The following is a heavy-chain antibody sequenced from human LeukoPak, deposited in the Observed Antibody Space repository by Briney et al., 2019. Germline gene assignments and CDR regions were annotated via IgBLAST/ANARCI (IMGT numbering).Heavy chain of an antibody. CDR3: ARWYYYGSGSYYSR. CDR2: IYYSGST. J-gene: IGHJ4*02. V-gene: IGHV4-59*01. D-gene: IGHD3-10*01. Sequence: SETLSLTCTVSGGSISSYYWSWIWQPPGKGLEWIGYIYYSGSTNYNPSLKSRVTISVDTSKNQFSLKLSSVTAADTAVYYCARWYYYGSGSYYSRWGQGTLVTVSS. CDR1: GGSISSYY.